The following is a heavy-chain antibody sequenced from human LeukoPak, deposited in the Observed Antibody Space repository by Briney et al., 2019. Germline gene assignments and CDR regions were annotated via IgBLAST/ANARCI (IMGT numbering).Heavy chain of an antibody. V-gene: IGHV1-2*02. CDR3: ARGEFRTGAKGDYYYYMDV. J-gene: IGHJ6*03. CDR2: INPNSGGT. Sequence: GASVKVSCKASGYIFSVYYMHWVRQAPGQGLEWMGWINPNSGGTDYAQKLQGRVTMTRDTSIGTAYMELIGLRSDDTAVYYCARGEFRTGAKGDYYYYMDVWGKGTTVTVSS. D-gene: IGHD3/OR15-3a*01. CDR1: GYIFSVYY.